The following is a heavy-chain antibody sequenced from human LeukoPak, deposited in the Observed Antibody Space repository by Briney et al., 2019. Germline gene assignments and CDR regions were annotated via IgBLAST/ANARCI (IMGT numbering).Heavy chain of an antibody. CDR3: ARGLLITMVRGVISGLDY. J-gene: IGHJ4*02. CDR1: GGSISSYY. Sequence: PSETLSLTCTVSGGSISSYYWSWIRQPPGKGLEWIGEINHSGSTNYNPSLKSRVTISVDTSKNQFSLKLSSVTAADTAVYYCARGLLITMVRGVISGLDYWGQGTLVTVSS. CDR2: INHSGST. V-gene: IGHV4-34*01. D-gene: IGHD3-10*01.